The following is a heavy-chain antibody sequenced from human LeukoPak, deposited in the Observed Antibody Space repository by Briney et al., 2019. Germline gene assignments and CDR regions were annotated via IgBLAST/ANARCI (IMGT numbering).Heavy chain of an antibody. J-gene: IGHJ4*02. CDR1: GGTFSSYA. CDR2: IIPMVGTT. CDR3: ASAGLSSGSYFDY. V-gene: IGHV1-69*13. Sequence: ASVKVSCKASGGTFSSYAISWVRQAPGQGLEWMGEIIPMVGTTNYAQKFQGRGTITADESKSPAYMQLSSLRFEDTAVYYCASAGLSSGSYFDYWGQGTLVTVSS. D-gene: IGHD2-15*01.